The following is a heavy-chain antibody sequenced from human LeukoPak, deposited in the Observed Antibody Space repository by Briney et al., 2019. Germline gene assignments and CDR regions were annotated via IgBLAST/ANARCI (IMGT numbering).Heavy chain of an antibody. D-gene: IGHD3-22*01. CDR1: GYTFTGYY. J-gene: IGHJ4*02. CDR3: ARDQGVTMIEPPDY. CDR2: INPSGGST. V-gene: IGHV1-46*01. Sequence: ASVKVSCKASGYTFTGYYMHWVRRAPGQGLEWMGIINPSGGSTNYAQKFQGRVTMTRDTFTSTVYMELSSLRSEDTAVYYCARDQGVTMIEPPDYWGQGTLVTVSS.